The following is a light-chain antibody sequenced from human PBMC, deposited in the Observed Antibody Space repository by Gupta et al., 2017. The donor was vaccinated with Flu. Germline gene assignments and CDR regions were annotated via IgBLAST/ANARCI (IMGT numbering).Light chain of an antibody. J-gene: IGKJ1*01. V-gene: IGKV1-39*01. CDR1: QSISTY. CDR2: AAS. CDR3: QHSHTFPWS. Sequence: DIQMTQSPSSLSASVGDRVTITCRASQSISTYLHWYQQKPGKAPNLLIFAASNLQSGVPPRFSGSGGGTSFTLTITSLQPEDFASYFCQHSHTFPWSFGQGTRVEIK.